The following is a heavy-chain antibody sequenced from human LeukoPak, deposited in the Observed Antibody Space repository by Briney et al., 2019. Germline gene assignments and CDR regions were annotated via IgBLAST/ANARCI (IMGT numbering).Heavy chain of an antibody. J-gene: IGHJ3*02. CDR3: AIHVLRVARPHAFDI. CDR2: IYPGDSDT. V-gene: IGHV5-51*01. CDR1: GYSFTSYW. D-gene: IGHD3-22*01. Sequence: GESLKISCKGSGYSFTSYWIGWVRQMPGKGLEWMGIIYPGDSDTRYSPSFQGQVTISADKSISTAYLQWSSLKASDTAMYYCAIHVLRVARPHAFDIWGQETMVTVCS.